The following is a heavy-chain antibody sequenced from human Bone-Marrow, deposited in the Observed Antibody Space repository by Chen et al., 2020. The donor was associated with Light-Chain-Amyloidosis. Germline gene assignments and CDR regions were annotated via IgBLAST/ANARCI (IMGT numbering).Heavy chain of an antibody. CDR2: FDPEDGEK. D-gene: IGHD1-26*01. CDR3: ATPWSSGAAFDY. CDR1: GYSLTEVS. Sequence: QVQLEQSGAEVKKPGASVKVSCKVSGYSLTEVSMHWVRQGPGKGLEWLGSFDPEDGEKIHRQKFQERVTRTVDTATDTAYMEMLSLIAEDTAVYYCATPWSSGAAFDYWGQGTLVTVSS. V-gene: IGHV1-24*01. J-gene: IGHJ4*02.